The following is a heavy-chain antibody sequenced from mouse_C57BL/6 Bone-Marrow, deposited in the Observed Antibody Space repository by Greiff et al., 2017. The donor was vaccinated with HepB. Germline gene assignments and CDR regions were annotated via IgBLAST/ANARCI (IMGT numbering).Heavy chain of an antibody. D-gene: IGHD1-1*01. CDR3: ARDYYGSSSWYFDV. CDR2: INPNNGGT. J-gene: IGHJ1*03. Sequence: VQLVESGPELVKPGASVKIPCKASGYTFPDYNMDWVKQSHGKSLEWIGDINPNNGGTIYNQKFKGKATLTVDKSSSTAYMELRSLTSEDTAVYYCARDYYGSSSWYFDVWGTGTTVTVSS. V-gene: IGHV1-18*01. CDR1: GYTFPDYN.